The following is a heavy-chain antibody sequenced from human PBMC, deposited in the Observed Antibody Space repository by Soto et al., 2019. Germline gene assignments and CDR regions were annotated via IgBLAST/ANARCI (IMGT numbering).Heavy chain of an antibody. Sequence: ASVKVSCKASGYSFTTYVVSWVRQAPGQGLEWMGWISTDNDNTVYAQNLKGRVTMTIDRSTSTAYMDLRSLTSEDTAIYYCARTAPMDAGDKYYYDFWGQGAMVTVSS. CDR3: ARTAPMDAGDKYYYDF. CDR2: ISTDNDNT. V-gene: IGHV1-18*04. D-gene: IGHD3-16*01. CDR1: GYSFTTYV. J-gene: IGHJ4*02.